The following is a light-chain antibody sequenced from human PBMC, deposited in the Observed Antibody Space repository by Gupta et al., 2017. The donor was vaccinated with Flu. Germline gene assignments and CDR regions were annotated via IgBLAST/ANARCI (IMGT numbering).Light chain of an antibody. CDR3: QQANSLPLT. Sequence: VGDRVIITCRASQITGRLAWYQQQPGKAPKLLIYSTSSLESGVPSRFSGSGSGTDFTLTTSGLQPEDFATYYCQQANSLPLTFGGGTRVEIK. CDR1: QITGR. J-gene: IGKJ4*01. CDR2: STS. V-gene: IGKV1-12*01.